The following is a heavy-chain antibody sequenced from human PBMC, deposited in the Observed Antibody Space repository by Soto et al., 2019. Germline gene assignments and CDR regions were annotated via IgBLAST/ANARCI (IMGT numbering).Heavy chain of an antibody. Sequence: EVQLVESGGGLVQPGRSLRLSCIASGFNFNEHGMHWVRQAPGKGLEWVSGITWHSDGMGYADSVKGRFTISRDNAKNSLYLQMNSLRVEDTALYYCAKEDSGFSGYMDVWGKGTTVTVSS. J-gene: IGHJ6*03. CDR1: GFNFNEHG. D-gene: IGHD3-10*01. CDR3: AKEDSGFSGYMDV. V-gene: IGHV3-9*01. CDR2: ITWHSDGM.